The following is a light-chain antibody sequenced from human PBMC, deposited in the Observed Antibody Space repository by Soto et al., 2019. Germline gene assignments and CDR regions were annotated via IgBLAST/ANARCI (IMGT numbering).Light chain of an antibody. Sequence: EIVLTQSPGTLSLSPGERATLSCRASQSGSSTYLAWYQQKPGQAPRLLIYGASSRATGIPYRFSGSGSGTDFTLTISRLDPEDFAVYYCQQYGTSPYTFGQGTKLEIK. CDR2: GAS. CDR3: QQYGTSPYT. CDR1: QSGSSTY. J-gene: IGKJ2*01. V-gene: IGKV3-20*01.